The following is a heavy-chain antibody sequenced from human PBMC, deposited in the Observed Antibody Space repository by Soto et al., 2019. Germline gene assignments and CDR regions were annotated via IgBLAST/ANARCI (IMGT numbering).Heavy chain of an antibody. CDR1: QFTFSNFV. Sequence: EVQLLESGGGLIEPGGSLRLSCTGSQFTFSNFVMSWVRQVPGKGLEWLSCITASGGSTYYADSVKGRFSVSRDNSKNTRYLQLNSLEAEDTAVYHCAVHLGQNYYTLDVWGQGTTVHVSS. J-gene: IGHJ6*02. CDR2: ITASGGST. V-gene: IGHV3-23*01. CDR3: AVHLGQNYYTLDV.